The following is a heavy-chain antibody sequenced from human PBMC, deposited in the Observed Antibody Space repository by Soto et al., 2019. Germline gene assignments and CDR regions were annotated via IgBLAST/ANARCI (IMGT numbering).Heavy chain of an antibody. CDR1: GYTFTGYY. Sequence: ASVKVSCKASGYTFTGYYMHWVRQAPGQGLEWMGWINPNSGGTNYAQKFQGWVTMTRDTSISTAYMELSRLRSDDTAVYYCAREGGPITIFGVVIYDTRLDYWGQGTLVTVSS. CDR2: INPNSGGT. V-gene: IGHV1-2*04. J-gene: IGHJ4*02. D-gene: IGHD3-3*01. CDR3: AREGGPITIFGVVIYDTRLDY.